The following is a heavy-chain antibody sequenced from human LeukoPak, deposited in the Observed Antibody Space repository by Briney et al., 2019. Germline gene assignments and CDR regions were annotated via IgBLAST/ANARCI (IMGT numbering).Heavy chain of an antibody. CDR2: IYYSGST. CDR3: ARDPHYYDSSGYPLYDAFDI. V-gene: IGHV4-59*12. D-gene: IGHD3-22*01. Sequence: PSETLSLTCTVSGGSISSYYWSWIRQPPGKGLEWIGYIYYSGSTNYNPSLKSRVTISVDTSKNQFSLKLSSVTAADTAVYYCARDPHYYDSSGYPLYDAFDIWGQGTMVTVSS. CDR1: GGSISSYY. J-gene: IGHJ3*02.